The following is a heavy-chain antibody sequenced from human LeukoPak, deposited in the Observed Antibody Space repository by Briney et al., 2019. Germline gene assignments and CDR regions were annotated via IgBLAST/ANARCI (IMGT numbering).Heavy chain of an antibody. J-gene: IGHJ5*02. CDR3: ASATDYGDYHESNWFDP. V-gene: IGHV3-30*02. D-gene: IGHD4-17*01. CDR1: GFTFSSYG. CDR2: IRYDGSNK. Sequence: GGSLRLSCAASGFTFSSYGMHWVRQAPGKGLEWVAFIRYDGSNKYYADSVKGRFTISRDNSKNTLYLQMNSLRAEDTAVYYCASATDYGDYHESNWFDPWGQGTLVTVSS.